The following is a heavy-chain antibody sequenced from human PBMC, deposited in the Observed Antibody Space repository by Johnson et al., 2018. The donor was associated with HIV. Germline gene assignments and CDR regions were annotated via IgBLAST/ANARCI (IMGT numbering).Heavy chain of an antibody. D-gene: IGHD3-22*01. CDR3: VRRFYDSSAFDV. Sequence: EVQLVESGGGLVKPGGSLRLSCAASGFTFSHAWMTWVRQAPGKGLEWIGRIKSKTDGGTTEYAEPVKGRFTISRDDSKNTLYLQMNSLRAEDTAMYFCVRRFYDSSAFDVWGQGTLVTVSS. CDR2: IKSKTDGGTT. J-gene: IGHJ3*01. V-gene: IGHV3-15*01. CDR1: GFTFSHAW.